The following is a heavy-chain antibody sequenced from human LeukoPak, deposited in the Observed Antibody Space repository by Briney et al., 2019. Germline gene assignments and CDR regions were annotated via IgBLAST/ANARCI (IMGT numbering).Heavy chain of an antibody. CDR1: GGSFGNYY. D-gene: IGHD2/OR15-2a*01. CDR2: IYDSGTT. J-gene: IGHJ3*02. Sequence: SETLSLTCTVSGGSFGNYYWSWIRQPPGKGLEWIGYIYDSGTTNYNPSLKSRVTISVDTATNQFSLKLRSVTAADTAVYYCARDFSAAFDIWGQGTVVTVSS. CDR3: ARDFSAAFDI. V-gene: IGHV4-59*01.